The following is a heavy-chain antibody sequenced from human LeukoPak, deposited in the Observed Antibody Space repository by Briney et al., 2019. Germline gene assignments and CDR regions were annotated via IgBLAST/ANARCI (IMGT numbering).Heavy chain of an antibody. CDR2: IYYSGST. CDR3: ARDAAGYYYDSSGYYPDSFAI. J-gene: IGHJ3*02. D-gene: IGHD3-22*01. V-gene: IGHV4-59*01. CDR1: GGSISSYY. Sequence: PSETLSLTCTVSGGSISSYYWSWIRQPPGKGLEWIGYIYYSGSTNYNPSLKSRVTISVDTSKNQFSLKLSSVTAADTAVYYCARDAAGYYYDSSGYYPDSFAIWGQGTMVTVSS.